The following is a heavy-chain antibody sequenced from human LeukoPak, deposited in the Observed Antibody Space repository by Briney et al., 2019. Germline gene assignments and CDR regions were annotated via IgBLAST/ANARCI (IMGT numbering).Heavy chain of an antibody. V-gene: IGHV4-39*01. Sequence: NPSETLSLTCTVSGGSISSSSYYWGWIRQPPGKGLEWIGSIYYSGGTYYNPSLKSRVTISVDTSKNQFSLKLSSVTAADTAVYYCARLYVGEYSSSSYYYYMDVWGKGTTVTVSS. CDR3: ARLYVGEYSSSSYYYYMDV. J-gene: IGHJ6*03. CDR2: IYYSGGT. CDR1: GGSISSSSYY. D-gene: IGHD6-6*01.